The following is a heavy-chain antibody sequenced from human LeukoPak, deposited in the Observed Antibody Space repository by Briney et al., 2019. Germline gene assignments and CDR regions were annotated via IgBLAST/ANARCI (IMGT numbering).Heavy chain of an antibody. CDR1: GFTFTSYS. D-gene: IGHD2-15*01. CDR3: ARGYCSGGNCYSTDY. CDR2: ISSGSSYI. J-gene: IGHJ4*02. Sequence: GGSLRLSCAASGFTFTSYSMNWVRQAPGKGLEWVSSISSGSSYIHYADSVKGRFTISRDNAKNSLYLQMSSLRAEDTAVYYCARGYCSGGNCYSTDYWGQGTLVTVSS. V-gene: IGHV3-21*01.